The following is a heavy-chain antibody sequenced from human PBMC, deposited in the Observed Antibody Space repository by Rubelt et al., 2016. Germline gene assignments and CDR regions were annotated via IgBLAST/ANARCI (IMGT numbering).Heavy chain of an antibody. Sequence: QLPLQESGPGLVKPSETLSLTCTVSGGSISSSSYYWGWIRQPPGKGLEWIGSIYYSGSTYYNPSHKGRVTISVDTSKNQFSLKLSSVTAADTAVYYCAREGKNWNYYNWFDPWGQGTLVTVSS. J-gene: IGHJ5*02. CDR3: AREGKNWNYYNWFDP. CDR1: GGSISSSSYY. CDR2: IYYSGST. D-gene: IGHD1-7*01. V-gene: IGHV4-39*07.